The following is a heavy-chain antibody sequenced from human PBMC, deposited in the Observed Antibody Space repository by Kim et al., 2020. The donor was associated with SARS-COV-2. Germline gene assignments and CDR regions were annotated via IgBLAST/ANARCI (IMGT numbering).Heavy chain of an antibody. D-gene: IGHD3-22*01. CDR1: GFTFSNAW. CDR2: IKSKTDGGTR. Sequence: GGSLRLSCAASGFTFSNAWMSWVRQAPGKGLEWVGRIKSKTDGGTRDYAAPVKGRFTISRDDSKNTLYLQMNSLKTEDTAVYDCTTDLRISSGYLRDYWGQGTLVTVSP. V-gene: IGHV3-15*01. CDR3: TTDLRISSGYLRDY. J-gene: IGHJ4*02.